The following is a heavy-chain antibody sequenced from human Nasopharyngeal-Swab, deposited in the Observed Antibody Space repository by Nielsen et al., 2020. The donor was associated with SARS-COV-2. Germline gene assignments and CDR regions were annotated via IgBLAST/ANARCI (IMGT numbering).Heavy chain of an antibody. CDR2: IYYSGST. CDR3: ARVGGYCDILEGP. V-gene: IGHV4-39*07. Sequence: WIRQPPGKGLEWIGSIYYSGSTYYNPSLKSRVTISVDTSKNQFSLKLSSVTAADTAVYYCARVGGYCDILEGPWGQGTLVTVSS. D-gene: IGHD3-9*01. J-gene: IGHJ5*02.